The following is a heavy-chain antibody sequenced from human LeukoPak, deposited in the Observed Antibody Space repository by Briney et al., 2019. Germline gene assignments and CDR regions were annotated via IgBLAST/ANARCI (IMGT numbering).Heavy chain of an antibody. V-gene: IGHV5-51*01. CDR1: GYSFTSYW. Sequence: GESLKISCKGSGYSFTSYWIGWVRQMPGKGLEWMGIIYPGDSDTRYSPSFQGQVTISADKSISTAYLQWSSLKASDTAMYYCARCARGVIVSGLYYFDYWGQGTLVTVSS. J-gene: IGHJ4*02. CDR2: IYPGDSDT. D-gene: IGHD3-16*02. CDR3: ARCARGVIVSGLYYFDY.